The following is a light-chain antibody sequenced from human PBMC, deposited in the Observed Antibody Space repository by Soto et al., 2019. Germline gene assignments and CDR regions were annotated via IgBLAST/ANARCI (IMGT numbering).Light chain of an antibody. CDR2: KAS. V-gene: IGKV1-5*03. CDR1: QSLNDW. CDR3: QQYNAYPWT. J-gene: IGKJ1*01. Sequence: DIQVTQSPSTLSASVGDRVTITCRASQSLNDWLAWYQQKPGKAPKLLIYKASGLESGVPSRFSGSGSGTETTITISSLQHDDVATYYYQQYNAYPWTFGQGTKVEIK.